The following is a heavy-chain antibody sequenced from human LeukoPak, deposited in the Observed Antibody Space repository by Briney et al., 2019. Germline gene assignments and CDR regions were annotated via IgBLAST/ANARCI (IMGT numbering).Heavy chain of an antibody. D-gene: IGHD6-19*01. V-gene: IGHV1-46*01. J-gene: IGHJ4*02. CDR1: GYTFTSYY. CDR2: INPSGGST. CDR3: ARDGVAGVYYFDY. Sequence: ASVKVSCKASGYTFTSYYMHWVRQAPGQGLEWMGIINPSGGSTNYAQKFQGRVTVTRDMSTSTVYMELSSLRSEDTAVYYCARDGVAGVYYFDYWGQGTLVTVSS.